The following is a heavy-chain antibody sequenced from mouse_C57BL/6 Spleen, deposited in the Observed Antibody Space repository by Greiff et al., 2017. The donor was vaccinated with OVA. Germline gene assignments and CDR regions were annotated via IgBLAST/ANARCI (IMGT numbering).Heavy chain of an antibody. J-gene: IGHJ4*01. CDR3: ARGSLITTVGGGYAMDY. CDR2: INPSSGYT. Sequence: QVQLQQSGAELAKPGASVKLSCKASGYTFTSYWMHWVKQRPGQGLEWIGYINPSSGYTKYNQKFKDKATLTADKSSSTAYMQLSSLTYEDSAVYYCARGSLITTVGGGYAMDYWGQGTSVTVSS. D-gene: IGHD1-1*01. V-gene: IGHV1-7*01. CDR1: GYTFTSYW.